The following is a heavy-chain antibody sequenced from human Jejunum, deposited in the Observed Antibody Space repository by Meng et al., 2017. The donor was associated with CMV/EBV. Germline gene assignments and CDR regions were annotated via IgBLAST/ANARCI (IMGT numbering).Heavy chain of an antibody. CDR2: ISSSSRYI. CDR3: ASDIDY. CDR1: GFAFSSYN. J-gene: IGHJ4*02. V-gene: IGHV3-21*01. Sequence: VQLVDSWGGLVKLGGSLRLSCIGSGFAFSSYNMNWVRQAPGKGLEWVSSISSSSRYINYADSVKGRFTISRDNAKNSLYLQMNSLRVEDTAIYYCASDIDYWGQGALGTVDS.